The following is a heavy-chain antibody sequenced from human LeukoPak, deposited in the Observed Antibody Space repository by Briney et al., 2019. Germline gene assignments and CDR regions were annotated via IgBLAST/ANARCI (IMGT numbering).Heavy chain of an antibody. V-gene: IGHV4-61*02. CDR1: GGSISNGAYY. D-gene: IGHD3-3*01. CDR2: IYSTGVT. CDR3: AGIGSHNDFWSGYSH. Sequence: PSQTLSLTCTVSGGSISNGAYYWSWIRQPAGKTPEWIGRIYSTGVTDYSPSFKGRVSMSLDTSRNHFSLKLRSVTAADTAMYYCAGIGSHNDFWSGYSHWGQGTLVAVSS. J-gene: IGHJ4*02.